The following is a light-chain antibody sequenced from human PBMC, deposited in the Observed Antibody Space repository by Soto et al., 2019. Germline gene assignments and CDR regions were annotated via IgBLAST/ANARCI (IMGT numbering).Light chain of an antibody. CDR3: QQYYSYVSS. CDR1: HSVSRW. Sequence: DIQMTQSPSTLSASVGDRVNITCRASHSVSRWLAWYQQKPGKAPKVMIYKASTFEIGVPSRFSASGFGTEFTLTINSLQPDDFATYYCQQYYSYVSSFGQGTKLEIK. CDR2: KAS. J-gene: IGKJ2*03. V-gene: IGKV1-5*03.